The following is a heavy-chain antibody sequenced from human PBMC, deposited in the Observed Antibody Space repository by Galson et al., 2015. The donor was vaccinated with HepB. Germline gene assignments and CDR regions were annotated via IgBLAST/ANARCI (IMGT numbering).Heavy chain of an antibody. CDR1: GFTFSSYV. D-gene: IGHD3-3*01. V-gene: IGHV3-23*01. J-gene: IGHJ4*02. CDR3: AKEALIFGVVMGYFDY. Sequence: SLRLSCAASGFTFSSYVMSWVRQAPGKGLEWVSAISGSGGSTYYADSVEGRFTISRDNSKNTLYLQMNSLRAEDTAVYYCAKEALIFGVVMGYFDYWGQGTLVTVSS. CDR2: ISGSGGST.